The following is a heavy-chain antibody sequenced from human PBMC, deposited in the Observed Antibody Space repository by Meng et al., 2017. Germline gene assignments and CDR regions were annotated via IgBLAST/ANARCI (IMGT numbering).Heavy chain of an antibody. D-gene: IGHD4-11*01. Sequence: QGQLVQSGAEVKKPGASVKVSCKPSGYLFTSYDINWIRQAPGQGLEWMGWVNPINGKTGYAQKFQGRLTMTRDTSIRTAYMELSSLKSEDTAIYYCARGGDYSSWDYWGQGTLVTASS. CDR2: VNPINGKT. J-gene: IGHJ4*02. V-gene: IGHV1-8*01. CDR3: ARGGDYSSWDY. CDR1: GYLFTSYD.